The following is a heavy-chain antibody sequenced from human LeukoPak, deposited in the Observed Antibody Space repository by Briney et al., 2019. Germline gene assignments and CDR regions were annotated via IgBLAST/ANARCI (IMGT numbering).Heavy chain of an antibody. D-gene: IGHD6-13*01. J-gene: IGHJ4*02. Sequence: PGRSLRLSCAASGFTFSSDGMHWVRQTPGKGLEWVAVISYDGSSKYYADSVKGRFTISRDNSKNTLYLQMNSLRAEDTAVYYCASPSEYSSSWYGFDYWGQGTLVTVSS. CDR2: ISYDGSSK. V-gene: IGHV3-30*03. CDR1: GFTFSSDG. CDR3: ASPSEYSSSWYGFDY.